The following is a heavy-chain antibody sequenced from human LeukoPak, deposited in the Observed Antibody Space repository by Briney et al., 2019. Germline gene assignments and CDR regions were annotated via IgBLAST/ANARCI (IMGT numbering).Heavy chain of an antibody. Sequence: PGGSLRLSCAASGFTLSSYGMTWVRQAPGKGLEWVSSISGGGYTTYYADSVKGRFIISRDNSKNTLYLQMNSLRAEDTAVYYCAKYHGNALDYWGQGTLVTVSS. CDR3: AKYHGNALDY. J-gene: IGHJ4*02. CDR1: GFTLSSYG. CDR2: ISGGGYTT. D-gene: IGHD4-23*01. V-gene: IGHV3-23*01.